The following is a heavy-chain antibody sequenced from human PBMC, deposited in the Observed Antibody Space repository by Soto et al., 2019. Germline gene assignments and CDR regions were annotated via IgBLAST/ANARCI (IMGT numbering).Heavy chain of an antibody. J-gene: IGHJ6*02. V-gene: IGHV1-3*01. CDR2: INAGNGNT. D-gene: IGHD3-3*01. CDR1: GYTFTSYA. Sequence: QVQLVQSGAEVKKPGASVKVSCKASGYTFTSYAMHWVRQAPGQRLEWMGWINAGNGNTKYSQKFQGRVTITRDTSASTAYMELSSLRSEDTAVYYCARDGPDRITTIFGVVTRGDYYYGMDVWGQGTTVTVSS. CDR3: ARDGPDRITTIFGVVTRGDYYYGMDV.